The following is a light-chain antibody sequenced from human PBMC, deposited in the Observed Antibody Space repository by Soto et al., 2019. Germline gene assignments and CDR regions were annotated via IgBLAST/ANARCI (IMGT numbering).Light chain of an antibody. V-gene: IGKV3-15*01. CDR3: QQYNRGPVT. CDR2: GAS. Sequence: EIVMTQSPATLSVSPGERATLSCRASQTISSNLAWYQQKPGQAPRLLLYGASTRATGIPDRFSGSGSGTEFTLSIFSLQSEDFAVYYCQQYNRGPVTFGQGTKVEIK. J-gene: IGKJ1*01. CDR1: QTISSN.